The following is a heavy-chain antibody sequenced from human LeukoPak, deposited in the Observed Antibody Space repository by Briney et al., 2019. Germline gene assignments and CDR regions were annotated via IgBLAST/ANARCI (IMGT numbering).Heavy chain of an antibody. Sequence: SSETLSLTCTVSGGSISSSSYYWDWIRQPPGKGLEWIGSIYYSGSTYYNPSLKSRVTISVDTSKNQFSLKLSSVTAADTAVYYCARISGDSSGYIPLYYFDYWGQGTLVTVSS. J-gene: IGHJ4*02. V-gene: IGHV4-39*07. CDR2: IYYSGST. CDR3: ARISGDSSGYIPLYYFDY. CDR1: GGSISSSSYY. D-gene: IGHD3-22*01.